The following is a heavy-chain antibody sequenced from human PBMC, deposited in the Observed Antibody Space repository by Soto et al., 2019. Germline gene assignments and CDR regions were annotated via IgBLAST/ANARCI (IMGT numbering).Heavy chain of an antibody. Sequence: EVQLVESGGGLVKPGGSLRLSCAASGFTFSNAWMSWVRQAPGKGLEWVGRIKSKTDGGTTDYAAPVKGRFTISRDDSKNTLYLQMNSLKTEDTAVYYCTTDYSTHPYDYYYGMDFWGQGTTVTVSS. CDR2: IKSKTDGGTT. CDR1: GFTFSNAW. V-gene: IGHV3-15*01. J-gene: IGHJ6*02. CDR3: TTDYSTHPYDYYYGMDF. D-gene: IGHD4-4*01.